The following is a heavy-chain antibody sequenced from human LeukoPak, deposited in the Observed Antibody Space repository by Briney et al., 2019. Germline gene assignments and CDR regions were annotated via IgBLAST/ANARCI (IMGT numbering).Heavy chain of an antibody. V-gene: IGHV4-39*01. CDR2: IYYSGST. CDR3: ARGRSGVIVEY. J-gene: IGHJ4*02. CDR1: GGSISSSSYY. D-gene: IGHD3-10*01. Sequence: PSETLSLTCTVSGGSISSSSYYWGWIRQPPGKGLEWIGNIYYSGSTSYNPSLKSRVTVSVDTSKNQFSLKLTSVTAADTAVYYCARGRSGVIVEYWGQGTLVTVSS.